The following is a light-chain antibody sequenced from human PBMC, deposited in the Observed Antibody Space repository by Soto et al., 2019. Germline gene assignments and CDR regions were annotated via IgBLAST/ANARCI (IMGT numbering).Light chain of an antibody. V-gene: IGKV3-15*01. CDR2: RAS. CDR3: LQYHNLWA. CDR1: QNIYYN. J-gene: IGKJ1*01. Sequence: ILMTQSPATVSVSPGESATLSCRASQNIYYNVAWYQQRPGQAPGLLIYRASTRAPGVPARFSGSGSGTEFTLTISRLQPEDFTVYSCLQYHNLWAFGQGTKVDIK.